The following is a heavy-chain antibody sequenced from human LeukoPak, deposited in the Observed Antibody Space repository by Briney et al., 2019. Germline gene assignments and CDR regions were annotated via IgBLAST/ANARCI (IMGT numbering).Heavy chain of an antibody. CDR3: TKSLDCSRATCDA. CDR2: IRSKANGGTT. D-gene: IGHD2-15*01. Sequence: VGALRLSCAASGFTSCNAWMSWVRQAPGKGLEWVGRIRSKANGGTTDYAAPVNGRFNNSRDDSENTLYLQMSSLNTEDTAVYYCTKSLDCSRATCDAWGQGTLVTVSA. V-gene: IGHV3-15*01. J-gene: IGHJ5*02. CDR1: GFTSCNAW.